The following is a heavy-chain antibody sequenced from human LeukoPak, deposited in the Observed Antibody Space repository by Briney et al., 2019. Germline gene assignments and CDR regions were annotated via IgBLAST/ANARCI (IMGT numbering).Heavy chain of an antibody. J-gene: IGHJ4*02. D-gene: IGHD3-10*01. V-gene: IGHV3-43*01. CDR1: GFTFDDYT. Sequence: GGSLRLSCAASGFTFDDYTMHWVRQAPGKGLEWVSLIRWDGGSTYYADSVKGRFTISRDNSKNSLYLQMNSLRADDTAMYYCASGVRTLNYFDYWGQGTLVTVSS. CDR2: IRWDGGST. CDR3: ASGVRTLNYFDY.